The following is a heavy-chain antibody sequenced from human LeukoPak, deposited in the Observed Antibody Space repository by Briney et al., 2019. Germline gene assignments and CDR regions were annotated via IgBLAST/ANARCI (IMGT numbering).Heavy chain of an antibody. CDR3: ARSVRDCSSTSCYRYYYYYGMDV. CDR2: IIPIFGTA. D-gene: IGHD2-2*01. CDR1: GGTSSSYA. V-gene: IGHV1-69*13. J-gene: IGHJ6*02. Sequence: GASVKVSCKASGGTSSSYAISWVRQAPGQGLEWMGGIIPIFGTANYAQKFQGRVTITADESTSTAYMELSSLRSEDTAVYYCARSVRDCSSTSCYRYYYYYGMDVRGQGTTVTVSS.